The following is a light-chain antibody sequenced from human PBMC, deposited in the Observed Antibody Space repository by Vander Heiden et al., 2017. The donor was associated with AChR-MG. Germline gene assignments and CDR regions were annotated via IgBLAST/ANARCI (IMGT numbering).Light chain of an antibody. J-gene: IGKJ2*01. Sequence: EIVLTPSPATLSLSPGERATLSCRASQSVSIYLAWYQQKPGQPPRLLIYDASNRATDIPARFSGSGSGTDFTLTISSLEPEDFAIYYCQQRSNWPLYTFGQGTKLEIK. CDR1: QSVSIY. CDR2: DAS. CDR3: QQRSNWPLYT. V-gene: IGKV3-11*01.